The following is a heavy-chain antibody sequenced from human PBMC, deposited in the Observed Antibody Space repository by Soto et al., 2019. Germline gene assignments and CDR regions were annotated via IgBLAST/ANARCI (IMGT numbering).Heavy chain of an antibody. CDR1: GYTFTGHY. CDR2: IGPESGAT. J-gene: IGHJ4*02. V-gene: IGHV1-2*02. Sequence: ASVKVSGKASGYTFTGHYMHWVRQAPEQGPEWMGEIGPESGATRYAQKFQGRVTMTRDTSITTVYMELKNLSPDDTAVYYCGRGRSGQIVVFYWGQGTPVTVSS. CDR3: GRGRSGQIVVFY. D-gene: IGHD1-26*01.